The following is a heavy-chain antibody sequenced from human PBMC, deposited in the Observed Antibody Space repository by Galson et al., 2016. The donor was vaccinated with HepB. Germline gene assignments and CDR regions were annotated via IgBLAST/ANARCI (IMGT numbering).Heavy chain of an antibody. J-gene: IGHJ5*02. Sequence: SLRLSCAASGFTVSNNYMRWVRQAPGKGLEWVSLIYSGGSTYHADSVKGRFTISRDSSKNTLYLQMNSLRAEDTAVYYCARNRHCSGGSCYGAWGQGTLVTVSS. V-gene: IGHV3-66*01. CDR2: IYSGGST. CDR3: ARNRHCSGGSCYGA. CDR1: GFTVSNNY. D-gene: IGHD2-15*01.